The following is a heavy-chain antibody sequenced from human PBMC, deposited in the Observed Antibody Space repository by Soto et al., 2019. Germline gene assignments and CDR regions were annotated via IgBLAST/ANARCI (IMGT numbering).Heavy chain of an antibody. CDR2: IKGDVITT. D-gene: IGHD3-3*01. V-gene: IGHV3-74*01. J-gene: IGHJ4*02. CDR3: ARGAVGAYYLDS. CDR1: GFTFSSYW. Sequence: EVQLVESGGGLVQPGGSLRLSCVASGFTFSSYWIHWVRQTPGEGLVWVSRIKGDVITTNYADSVKGRFTISRDNAKNTVWKQMNSLGAEDTAVYYCARGAVGAYYLDSWGQGTLVIVS.